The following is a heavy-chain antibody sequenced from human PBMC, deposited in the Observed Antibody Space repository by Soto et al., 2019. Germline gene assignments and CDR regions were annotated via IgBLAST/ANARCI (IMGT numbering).Heavy chain of an antibody. D-gene: IGHD4-17*01. Sequence: GGSLRLSCAASGFAFSDPYMSWIRQTPGKGLEWISYISSSGSTIYYADSVKGRFTISRDNAKKSLYLQMDSLTADDTAVYYCARGGASVTTPFDYWGQGTQVTVSS. J-gene: IGHJ4*02. V-gene: IGHV3-11*01. CDR3: ARGGASVTTPFDY. CDR1: GFAFSDPY. CDR2: ISSSGSTI.